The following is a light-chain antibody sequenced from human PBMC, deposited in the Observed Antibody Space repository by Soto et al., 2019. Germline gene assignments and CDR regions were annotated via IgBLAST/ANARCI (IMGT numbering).Light chain of an antibody. Sequence: QSVLTQPPSASGTPGQRVTIACSGSRSNIGSNYVYWYQQLPGTAPKLLMFSDSKRPSGVPDRFSGSKSGTSASLAISGLRSEDEGDYHGATWDDRLSGPVFGGGTQLTVL. CDR1: RSNIGSNY. CDR3: ATWDDRLSGPV. CDR2: SDS. V-gene: IGLV1-47*02. J-gene: IGLJ2*01.